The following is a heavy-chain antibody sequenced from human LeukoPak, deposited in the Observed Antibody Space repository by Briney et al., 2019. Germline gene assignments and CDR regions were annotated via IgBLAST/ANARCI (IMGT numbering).Heavy chain of an antibody. Sequence: GGSLRLSCAGSGFTVYDHSMNWVRQAPGKGLQWVSTITPSGASTHYADSVRGRFTISRDNSKNTVFLQMNSLRVEDSAMYYCSXGDWLDWGQGTLVTVSS. CDR3: SXGDWLD. J-gene: IGHJ4*02. D-gene: IGHD2-21*02. V-gene: IGHV3-23*01. CDR1: GFTVYDHS. CDR2: ITPSGAST.